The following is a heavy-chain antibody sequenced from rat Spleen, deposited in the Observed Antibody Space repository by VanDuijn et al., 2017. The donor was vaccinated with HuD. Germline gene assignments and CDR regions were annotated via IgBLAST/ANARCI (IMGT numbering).Heavy chain of an antibody. D-gene: IGHD4-1*01. J-gene: IGHJ2*01. CDR3: ARSGRD. V-gene: IGHV2-6*01. CDR1: GFSLTSYT. Sequence: QVQVKESGPGLVQPSQTLSLTCTVSGFSLTSYTVSWVRQPPGKGLEWIAAISSGGSTYYNSALKSRLSISRDTSKSQVFLKMNSLQTEDTAMYFCARSGRDWGQGVMVTVSS. CDR2: ISSGGST.